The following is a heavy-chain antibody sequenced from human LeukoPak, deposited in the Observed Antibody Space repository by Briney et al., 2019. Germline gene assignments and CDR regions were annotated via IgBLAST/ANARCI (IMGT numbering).Heavy chain of an antibody. CDR2: IYYSGNP. CDR3: ASQLDTTGYYTGFIDS. J-gene: IGHJ4*02. Sequence: PSETLSLTCTVSGGSISNSSYYWAWIRQPPGKGLEWIGSIYYSGNPFYNPSLRSRVTILVDTSNNQFSLEVDSVTAADTAMYYCASQLDTTGYYTGFIDSWGQGALVTVSS. D-gene: IGHD3/OR15-3a*01. V-gene: IGHV4-39*01. CDR1: GGSISNSSYY.